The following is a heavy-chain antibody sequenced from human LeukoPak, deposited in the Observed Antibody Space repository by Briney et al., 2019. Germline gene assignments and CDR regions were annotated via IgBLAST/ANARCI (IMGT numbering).Heavy chain of an antibody. V-gene: IGHV3-30*18. Sequence: PGRSLRLSCAASGFTFSSYGMHWVRQAPGKGLEWVAVISYDGSNKYYADSVKGRFTISRDNSKNTLYLQMNSLRAEDTAVYYCAKEQAVAADYWGQGTLVTASS. D-gene: IGHD6-19*01. CDR2: ISYDGSNK. CDR1: GFTFSSYG. J-gene: IGHJ4*02. CDR3: AKEQAVAADY.